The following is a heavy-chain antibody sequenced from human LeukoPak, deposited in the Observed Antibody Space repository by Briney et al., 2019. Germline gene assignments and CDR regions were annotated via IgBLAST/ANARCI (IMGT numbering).Heavy chain of an antibody. J-gene: IGHJ3*02. D-gene: IGHD2-8*01. V-gene: IGHV3-21*01. CDR3: AREGYCTNGVCYTGAFDI. CDR1: GFTFSSYS. Sequence: PGGSLRLSCAASGFTFSSYSMNWVRQAPGKGLEWVSSISSSSSYIYYADSVKGRFTISRDNAKNSLYLQMNSLRAEDTAAYYCAREGYCTNGVCYTGAFDIWGQGTMVTVSS. CDR2: ISSSSSYI.